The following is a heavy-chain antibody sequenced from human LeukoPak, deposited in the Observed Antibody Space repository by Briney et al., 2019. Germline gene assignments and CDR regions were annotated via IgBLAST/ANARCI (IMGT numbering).Heavy chain of an antibody. Sequence: SETLSLTCTVSGGSIVGHWWSWIRQPPGKGLEWIGDIFYSGGSTNYNPSLKSRLTMSLDTSKNQFSLKLTSVTAAGTAMYYCARRNTADASIDFWGQGTLVTASS. V-gene: IGHV4-59*08. J-gene: IGHJ4*02. CDR1: GGSIVGHW. CDR3: ARRNTADASIDF. CDR2: IFYSGGST. D-gene: IGHD2/OR15-2a*01.